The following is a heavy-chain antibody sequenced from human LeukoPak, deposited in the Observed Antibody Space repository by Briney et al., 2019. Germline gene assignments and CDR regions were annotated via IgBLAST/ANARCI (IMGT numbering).Heavy chain of an antibody. V-gene: IGHV3-53*01. CDR2: IYSGGGT. CDR3: ARSVKAVNWFDP. CDR1: GFTVSSNY. Sequence: GGSLRLSCAASGFTVSSNYMSWVRQAPGKGLEWVSVIYSGGGTYYADSVKGRFTISRDNSKNTLYLQMNSLRAEDTAVYYCARSVKAVNWFDPWGQGTLVTVSS. J-gene: IGHJ5*02.